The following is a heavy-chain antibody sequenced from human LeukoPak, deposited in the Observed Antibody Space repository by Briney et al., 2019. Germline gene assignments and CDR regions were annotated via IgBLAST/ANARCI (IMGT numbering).Heavy chain of an antibody. J-gene: IGHJ6*02. Sequence: GGSLRLSCAASRFSFSSYSMNWVRQAPGKGLEWISYISRSTNSISYADSVKGRFTISRDNAKNSLFLQVNNLRDEDTAVYYCARDRGPGIKPAGTVGMDVWGQGTTVTVSS. D-gene: IGHD6-13*01. V-gene: IGHV3-48*02. CDR3: ARDRGPGIKPAGTVGMDV. CDR1: RFSFSSYS. CDR2: ISRSTNSI.